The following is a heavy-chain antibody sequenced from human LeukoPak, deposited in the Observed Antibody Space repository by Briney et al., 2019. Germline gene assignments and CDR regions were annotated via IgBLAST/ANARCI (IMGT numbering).Heavy chain of an antibody. J-gene: IGHJ4*02. V-gene: IGHV4-34*01. CDR1: GGSFSGYY. Sequence: PSETLSLTCAVYGGSFSGYYWSWIRQPPGKGLEWIGEINHSGSTNYNPSLKSRVTISVDTSKNQFSLKLSSVTAADTAVYYCARDEGRYYGSGSYTFDYWGQGTLVTVSS. D-gene: IGHD3-10*01. CDR3: ARDEGRYYGSGSYTFDY. CDR2: INHSGST.